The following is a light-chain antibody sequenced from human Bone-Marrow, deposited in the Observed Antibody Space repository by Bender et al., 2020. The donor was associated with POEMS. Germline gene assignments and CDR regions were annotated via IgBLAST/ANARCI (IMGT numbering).Light chain of an antibody. Sequence: QSALTQPASVSGSPGQSITISCTGTSSDVGTYVLVSWYQQHPGKAPKLMIYEGTKRPSGVSSRFSGSKSGNTASLTISGLRAEDEADYHCCSCAGSRTNWVFGGGTKLTVL. J-gene: IGLJ3*02. CDR3: CSCAGSRTNWV. V-gene: IGLV2-23*01. CDR1: SSDVGTYVL. CDR2: EGT.